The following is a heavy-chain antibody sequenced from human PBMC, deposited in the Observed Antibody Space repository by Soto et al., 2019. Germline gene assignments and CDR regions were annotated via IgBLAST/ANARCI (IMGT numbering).Heavy chain of an antibody. J-gene: IGHJ4*02. D-gene: IGHD2-15*01. CDR1: GFTFSNFG. CDR2: IWYDGNNK. CDR3: ARGGVPKAATLDY. V-gene: IGHV3-33*01. Sequence: QVQLVESGGGVVQPGTSLRLSCAASGFTFSNFGMHWVRQAPGKGLEWVAIIWYDGNNKYYADSVKGRFTISRDNSKNAVFLQMKSLRAADRAVYYWARGGVPKAATLDYWGQGTLVPVSS.